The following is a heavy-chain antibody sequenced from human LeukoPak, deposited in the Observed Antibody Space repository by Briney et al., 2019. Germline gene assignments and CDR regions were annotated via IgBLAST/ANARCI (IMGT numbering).Heavy chain of an antibody. CDR1: GGTFSSYV. Sequence: SVKVSCKASGGTFSSYVISWVRQAPGQGLEWMGRIIPILGIANYAQKLQGRVTITADKSTSTAYMELSSLRSEDTAVYYCASPPADYYDSRDYFDYWGQGTLVTVSS. J-gene: IGHJ4*02. D-gene: IGHD3-22*01. CDR2: IIPILGIA. V-gene: IGHV1-69*04. CDR3: ASPPADYYDSRDYFDY.